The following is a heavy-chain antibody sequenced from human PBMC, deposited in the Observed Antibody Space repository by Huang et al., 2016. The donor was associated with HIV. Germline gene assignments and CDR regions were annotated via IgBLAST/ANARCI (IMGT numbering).Heavy chain of an antibody. CDR3: ARDGTRLYYDFWSGYYNWFDP. CDR2: IYYRGST. D-gene: IGHD3-3*01. CDR1: GGSISSHY. J-gene: IGHJ5*02. Sequence: QVQLQESGPGLVKPSETLSLTCTVSGGSISSHYWSCIRQPPGKGLEWVGSIYYRGSTNYNPSLKSRVTIAVDTSKNQFSLKLSSVTAADTAVYYCARDGTRLYYDFWSGYYNWFDPWGQGTLVTVSS. V-gene: IGHV4-59*11.